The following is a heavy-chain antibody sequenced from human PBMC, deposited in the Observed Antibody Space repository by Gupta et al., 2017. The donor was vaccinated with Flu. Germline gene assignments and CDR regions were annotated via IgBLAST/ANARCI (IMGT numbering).Heavy chain of an antibody. CDR2: IKTDGSNK. CDR3: ARDDGFKSVDY. V-gene: IGHV3-7*01. J-gene: IGHJ4*02. Sequence: EVQLVESGGGLVQPGGSLRLSCAALGFSFSRYWMTWVRQAPGKGLEWVANIKTDGSNKYYMDSAEGRFTISRDNDKKSLYLQMNSLGVEDTAVYYCARDDGFKSVDYWGQGTLVTVSS. D-gene: IGHD5-24*01. CDR1: GFSFSRYW.